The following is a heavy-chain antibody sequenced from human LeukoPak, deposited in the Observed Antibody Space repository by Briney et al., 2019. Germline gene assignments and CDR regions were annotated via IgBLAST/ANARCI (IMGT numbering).Heavy chain of an antibody. J-gene: IGHJ3*02. Sequence: GGSLRLSCAASGFTFSSYGMHWVRQAPGKGLEWVAVIWYDGSNKYYADSVKGRFTISRDNSKNTLYLQMNSLRAEDTAVYYCAREDRYSSGWKDAFDIWGQGTMVTVSS. V-gene: IGHV3-33*01. D-gene: IGHD6-19*01. CDR3: AREDRYSSGWKDAFDI. CDR1: GFTFSSYG. CDR2: IWYDGSNK.